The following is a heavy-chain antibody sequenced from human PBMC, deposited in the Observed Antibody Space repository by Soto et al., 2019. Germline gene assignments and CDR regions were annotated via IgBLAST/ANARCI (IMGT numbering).Heavy chain of an antibody. D-gene: IGHD4-17*01. Sequence: QVQLQESGPGLVKPSQTLSLTCTVSGGSIRSGDYYWSWIRQPPGKGLEWIGYIYYSGSTYYNPSLKSRVTISRDTSKNQFSLKLNSVTAADTAVYYCARDRHDYGDYYYYYGMDVWGHGTTVTVSS. CDR3: ARDRHDYGDYYYYYGMDV. CDR1: GGSIRSGDYY. CDR2: IYYSGST. J-gene: IGHJ6*02. V-gene: IGHV4-30-4*01.